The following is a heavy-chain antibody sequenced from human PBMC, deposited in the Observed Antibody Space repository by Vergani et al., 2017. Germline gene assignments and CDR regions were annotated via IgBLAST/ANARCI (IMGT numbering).Heavy chain of an antibody. CDR1: GFTFSHYS. D-gene: IGHD3-22*01. Sequence: EVQMVESGGGLVKPGGSLRLSCVASGFTFSHYSMNWVRQAPGKGLEWVSSISGNNDDVYYADSVKGRLTISRDNAKNSLYLDMSSLRAEDTAVYYCAKGDDSGGYYTTYFDHWGQGTLVTVSS. J-gene: IGHJ4*02. CDR3: AKGDDSGGYYTTYFDH. CDR2: ISGNNDDV. V-gene: IGHV3-21*01.